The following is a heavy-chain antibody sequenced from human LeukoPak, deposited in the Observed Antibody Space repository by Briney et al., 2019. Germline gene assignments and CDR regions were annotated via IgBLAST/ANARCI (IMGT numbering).Heavy chain of an antibody. CDR3: ARDSGTIFGVVIIPNWFDP. D-gene: IGHD3-3*01. V-gene: IGHV1-69*04. CDR1: GGTFSSYA. J-gene: IGHJ5*02. CDR2: IIPILGIA. Sequence: SVKVSCKASGGTFSSYAIIWVRQAPGQGLEWMGRIIPILGIANYAQKFQGRVTITADKSTSTAYMELSSLRSEDTAVYYCARDSGTIFGVVIIPNWFDPWGQGTLVTVSS.